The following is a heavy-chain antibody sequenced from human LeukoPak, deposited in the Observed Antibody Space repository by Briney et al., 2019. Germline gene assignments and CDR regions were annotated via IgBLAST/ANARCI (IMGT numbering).Heavy chain of an antibody. Sequence: GGSLRLSCAASGFTFSNAWMSWVRQAPGKGLEWVCRIKSKTDGGTTDYAAPVKGRFTNSRDDSKNTLYLQMNSLKTEDTAVYYCTTLLNSATLSDYWGQGTLVTVSS. CDR2: IKSKTDGGTT. J-gene: IGHJ4*02. CDR1: GFTFSNAW. D-gene: IGHD2/OR15-2a*01. V-gene: IGHV3-15*01. CDR3: TTLLNSATLSDY.